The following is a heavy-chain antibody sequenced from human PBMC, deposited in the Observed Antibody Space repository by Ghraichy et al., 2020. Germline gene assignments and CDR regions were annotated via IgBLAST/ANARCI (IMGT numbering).Heavy chain of an antibody. CDR2: INPDSGAT. CDR1: ANTFSGYY. CDR3: ARVRRNVGRNLTGMYAMEG. V-gene: IGHV1-2*02. Sequence: ASVKVSCKASANTFSGYYIHWVRQAPGQGLEWMGWINPDSGATNYAQRFDDRVTLTIDTSISTVYMELRGLTSGDTAVYFCARVRRNVGRNLTGMYAMEGWGQGTTVTVSS. D-gene: IGHD2-8*01. J-gene: IGHJ6*02.